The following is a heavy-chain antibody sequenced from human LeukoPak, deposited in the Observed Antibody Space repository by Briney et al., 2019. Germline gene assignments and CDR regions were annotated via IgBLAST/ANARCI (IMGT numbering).Heavy chain of an antibody. Sequence: PGGSLRLSCAASGSTFSSYYMSWFRQAPGKGLEWVANIKQDGSEKHYVHSVKGRFTISRDNAKNSLYLQMNSLRAEDTAVYYCARGEAPDYWGQGTLVTVSS. V-gene: IGHV3-7*01. CDR1: GSTFSSYY. CDR3: ARGEAPDY. J-gene: IGHJ4*02. CDR2: IKQDGSEK.